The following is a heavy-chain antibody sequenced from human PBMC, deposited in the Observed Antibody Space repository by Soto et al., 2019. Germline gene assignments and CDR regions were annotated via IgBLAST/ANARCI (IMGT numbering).Heavy chain of an antibody. J-gene: IGHJ5*02. CDR3: ARGQLDRSQRDDWFDP. D-gene: IGHD1-1*01. Sequence: GASVKVSCKASGYTFTSYDINWVRQATGQGLEWMGWMNPNSGNTGYAQKFQGRVTMTRNTSISTAYMELSSLRSEDTAVYYCARGQLDRSQRDDWFDPWGQGTLVTVSS. V-gene: IGHV1-8*01. CDR2: MNPNSGNT. CDR1: GYTFTSYD.